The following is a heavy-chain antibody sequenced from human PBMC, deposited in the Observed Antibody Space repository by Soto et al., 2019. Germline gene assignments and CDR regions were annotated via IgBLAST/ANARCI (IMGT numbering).Heavy chain of an antibody. Sequence: GESLKISCTGSGYTFTTYWIGWERQMAGKGLEWMGIIYHGHSDTRYSPSLQGQVTISADKSIGTAQLQWSSLKSSDTAMYYCARGGYGGNSKDSFYSCDLGTMVTVAS. CDR2: IYHGHSDT. D-gene: IGHD4-17*01. J-gene: IGHJ3*02. V-gene: IGHV5-51*01. CDR1: GYTFTTYW. CDR3: ARGGYGGNSKDSFYS.